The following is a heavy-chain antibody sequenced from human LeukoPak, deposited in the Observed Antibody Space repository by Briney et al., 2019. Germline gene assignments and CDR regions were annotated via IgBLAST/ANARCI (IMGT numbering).Heavy chain of an antibody. Sequence: GQSLRFSCAASGFTFSSYDMSWVRQAPGKGLEWVSAISGSGGSTYYADSVKGRFTISRDNSKNTLYLQMNSLRAEDTAVYYCARGVSLWFDLHFDYWGQGTLVTVSS. CDR1: GFTFSSYD. D-gene: IGHD3-10*01. CDR3: ARGVSLWFDLHFDY. CDR2: ISGSGGST. V-gene: IGHV3-23*01. J-gene: IGHJ4*02.